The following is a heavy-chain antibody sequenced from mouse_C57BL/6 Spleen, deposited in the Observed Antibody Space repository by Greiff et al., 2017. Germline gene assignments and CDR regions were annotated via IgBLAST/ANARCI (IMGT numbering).Heavy chain of an antibody. J-gene: IGHJ1*03. CDR1: GFSLTSYG. CDR3: ARNGISIYYCGYFDV. D-gene: IGHD1-1*01. Sequence: QVQLKESGPGLVQPSQSLSITCTVSGFSLTSYGVHWVRQSPGKGLEWLGVIWSGGSTDYKSAFISRLSISKDNSEGQVFFKMNSLQADDTAIYYCARNGISIYYCGYFDVWGTGTTVTVSS. V-gene: IGHV2-2*01. CDR2: IWSGGST.